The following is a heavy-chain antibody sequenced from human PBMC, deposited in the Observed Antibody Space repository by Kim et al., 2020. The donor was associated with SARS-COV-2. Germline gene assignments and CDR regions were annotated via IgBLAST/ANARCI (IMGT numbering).Heavy chain of an antibody. CDR1: RFTFSNAW. V-gene: IGHV3-15*01. CDR2: IKSKADGGTT. Sequence: GGSLRLSCAGSRFTFSNAWLSWVRQAPGKGLEWVGHIKSKADGGTTDYAAPVKGRFTISRDDSKNTLFLHMSSLQSEDTAVYYCTTFPVRGLSAFDIWGQGTMVTVSS. D-gene: IGHD6-19*01. J-gene: IGHJ3*02. CDR3: TTFPVRGLSAFDI.